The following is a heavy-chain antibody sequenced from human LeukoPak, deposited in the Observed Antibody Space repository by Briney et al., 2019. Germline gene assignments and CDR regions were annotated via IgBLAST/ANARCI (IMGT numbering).Heavy chain of an antibody. D-gene: IGHD3-16*01. CDR1: GYTFSNSG. V-gene: IGHV1-18*01. Sequence: ASVKVSCKTSGYTFSNSGISWVRQAPGQGLEWVGWISGYNGNANYAQKFQGRVTMTTETSTSTAHLEFRSLRSDDTGVYYCARDPVGWKFFGQGYLDNWGQGSLVTVSS. CDR3: ARDPVGWKFFGQGYLDN. J-gene: IGHJ4*02. CDR2: ISGYNGNA.